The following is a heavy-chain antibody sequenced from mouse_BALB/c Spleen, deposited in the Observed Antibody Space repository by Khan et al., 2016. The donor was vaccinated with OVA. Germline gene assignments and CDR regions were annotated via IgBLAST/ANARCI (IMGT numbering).Heavy chain of an antibody. D-gene: IGHD2-12*01. CDR1: GFSLTNYG. J-gene: IGHJ4*01. CDR2: IWSDGST. V-gene: IGHV2-6-1*01. Sequence: QVQLKESGPGLVAPSQSLSITCTISGFSLTNYGIHWVRQPPGKGLEWLVVIWSDGSTTYNSALKSRLTISKDNSKSQTFLKMNSHQTDDTAVYFWYRQPDYLYNIMDYWGQGTSVTVSS. CDR3: YRQPDYLYNIMDY.